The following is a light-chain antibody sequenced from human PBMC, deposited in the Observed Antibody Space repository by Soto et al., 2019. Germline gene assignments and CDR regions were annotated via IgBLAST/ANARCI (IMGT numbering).Light chain of an antibody. J-gene: IGKJ5*01. CDR3: QQYGSSPN. CDR1: QSVSSSY. V-gene: IGKV3-20*01. Sequence: EIVLTQSPGTLSLSPGERATLSCRASQSVSSSYLAWYQQKPGQAPRLLIYGASSRATGIPDRFSGSGSGTDFTLTISRLEPEDFAVYYWQQYGSSPNFGQGTRLEIK. CDR2: GAS.